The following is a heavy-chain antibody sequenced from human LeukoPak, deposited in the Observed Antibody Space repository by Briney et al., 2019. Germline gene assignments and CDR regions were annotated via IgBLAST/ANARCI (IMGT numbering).Heavy chain of an antibody. J-gene: IGHJ4*02. D-gene: IGHD3-22*01. CDR1: GGTFSSYA. CDR2: IIPIFGTA. CDR3: AINYYDSSGYFDY. V-gene: IGHV1-69*05. Sequence: SVKVSCKASGGTFSSYAISWVRQAPGQGLEWMGGIIPIFGTANYAQKFQGRVTITTDESTSTAYMELSSLRSEDTAVYYCAINYYDSSGYFDYWGQGTLVTVSS.